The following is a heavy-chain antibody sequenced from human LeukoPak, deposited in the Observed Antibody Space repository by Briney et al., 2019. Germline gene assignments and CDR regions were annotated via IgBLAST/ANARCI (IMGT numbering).Heavy chain of an antibody. Sequence: GGSLRLSCAASGFTFSSYAMGWVRQAPGKGLEWVSGIGGSGGSTYYAVSVKGRFTISRDNSKNTLYLQMNSLRAEDTAVYYCAKRITVTYFNDYWGQGTLVTVSS. CDR3: AKRITVTYFNDY. J-gene: IGHJ4*02. D-gene: IGHD4-17*01. V-gene: IGHV3-23*01. CDR2: IGGSGGST. CDR1: GFTFSSYA.